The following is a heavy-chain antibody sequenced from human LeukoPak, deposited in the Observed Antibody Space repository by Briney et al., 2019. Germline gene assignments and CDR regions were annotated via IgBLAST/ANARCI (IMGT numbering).Heavy chain of an antibody. CDR2: ISYDGSSK. CDR3: ARDFYGSGSYYPRYYYYYYGMDV. Sequence: GGSLRLSCAASGFTFSSYAMHWVRQAPGKGLEWVAVISYDGSSKYYADSVKGRFTISRDNSKNTLYLQMNSLRAEDTAVYYCARDFYGSGSYYPRYYYYYYGMDVWGQGTTVTVSS. CDR1: GFTFSSYA. J-gene: IGHJ6*02. V-gene: IGHV3-30-3*01. D-gene: IGHD3-10*01.